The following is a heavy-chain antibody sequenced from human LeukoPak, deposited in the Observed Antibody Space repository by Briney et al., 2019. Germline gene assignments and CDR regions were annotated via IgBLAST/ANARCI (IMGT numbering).Heavy chain of an antibody. CDR2: ISGSGGST. Sequence: PGGSLRLSCTASGFVFSDYTMSWVRQAPGKGLEWVSFISGSGGSTKYADSVKGRFTISRGNSKSTLYVQMNSLRAEDTAVYYCAKDSVEWFHVTWGQGTLVTASS. V-gene: IGHV3-23*01. J-gene: IGHJ4*02. D-gene: IGHD3-3*01. CDR1: GFVFSDYT. CDR3: AKDSVEWFHVT.